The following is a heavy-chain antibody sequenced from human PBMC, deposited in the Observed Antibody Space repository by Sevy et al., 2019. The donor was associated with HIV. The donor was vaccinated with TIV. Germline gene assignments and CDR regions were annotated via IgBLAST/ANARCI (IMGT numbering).Heavy chain of an antibody. Sequence: GGSLRLSCVDSAFTFSSYTMKWVRQAPGKGLEWVSSISSSSSYRYYADSVKGRFTISRDNAKKSVYLQMNSLRDEDTAVYYCARDRDGSGSSGGYGMDVWGQGTTVTVSS. J-gene: IGHJ6*02. D-gene: IGHD3-10*01. CDR1: AFTFSSYT. CDR2: ISSSSSYR. CDR3: ARDRDGSGSSGGYGMDV. V-gene: IGHV3-21*01.